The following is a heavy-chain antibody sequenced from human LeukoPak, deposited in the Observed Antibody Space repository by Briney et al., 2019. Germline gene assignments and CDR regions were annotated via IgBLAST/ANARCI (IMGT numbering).Heavy chain of an antibody. CDR3: ARQTMIVVVITSFSPDAFDI. Sequence: SETLSLTCTASGGSISGSSYYWGWIRQPPGKGLEWIGSIYYSGSTYYNPSLKSRVTISVDTSKNQFSLKLSSVTAADTAVYYCARQTMIVVVITSFSPDAFDIWGQGTMVTVSS. CDR1: GGSISGSSYY. J-gene: IGHJ3*02. V-gene: IGHV4-39*01. D-gene: IGHD3-22*01. CDR2: IYYSGST.